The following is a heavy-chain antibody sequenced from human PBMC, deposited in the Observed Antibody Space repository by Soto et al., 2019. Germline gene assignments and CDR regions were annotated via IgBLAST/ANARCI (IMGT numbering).Heavy chain of an antibody. CDR2: IIPIFGTA. D-gene: IGHD5-12*01. Sequence: QVQLVQSGAEVKKPGSSVKVSCKASGGTFSSYAISWVRQAPGQGLEWMGGIIPIFGTANYAQKFQGRVTITADESTSTAYMELSSLRSDDTAVYYCARGGSDGYKKSLHYFDYWGQGTLVTVSS. CDR1: GGTFSSYA. CDR3: ARGGSDGYKKSLHYFDY. V-gene: IGHV1-69*01. J-gene: IGHJ4*02.